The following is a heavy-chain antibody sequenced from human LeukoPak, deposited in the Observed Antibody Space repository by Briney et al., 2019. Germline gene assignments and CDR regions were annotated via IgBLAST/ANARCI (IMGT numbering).Heavy chain of an antibody. J-gene: IGHJ4*02. V-gene: IGHV3-23*01. CDR1: GFTFAAYA. CDR3: AKDYCGGGRCDEIPIDY. Sequence: PGGSLRLSCAASGFTFAAYAMSWVRQAPGKGLDWVATITDSGALTFYADSVKGRFSISRDNSRNTVYLQMNSLRVEDTAVYYCAKDYCGGGRCDEIPIDYWGQGTLVTVSS. CDR2: ITDSGALT. D-gene: IGHD2-21*01.